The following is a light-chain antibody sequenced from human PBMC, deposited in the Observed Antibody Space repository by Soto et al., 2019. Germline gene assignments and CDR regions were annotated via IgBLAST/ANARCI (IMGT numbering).Light chain of an antibody. CDR1: QSVSSN. CDR2: GAS. CDR3: QQYNNWPLT. Sequence: EIVTTQSPATLSVSPGERATLSCRASQSVSSNLAWYQQKPGQAPRLLIYGASTRATGIPARFSGSGSGTGFTLTISSLQSEDFAVYYCQQYNNWPLTFGQGTRLEIK. V-gene: IGKV3-15*01. J-gene: IGKJ5*01.